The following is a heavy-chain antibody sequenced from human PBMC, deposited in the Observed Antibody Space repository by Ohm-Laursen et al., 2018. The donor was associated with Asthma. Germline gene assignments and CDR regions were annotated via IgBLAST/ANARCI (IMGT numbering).Heavy chain of an antibody. CDR2: ISWNSGSI. Sequence: SLRLSCTASGFTFDDYAMHWVRQAPGKGLEWVSGISWNSGSIGYADSVEGRFTISRDNAKNSLYLQMNSLRAEDTALYYCAKDKYGDYRLPVYWGQGTLVTVSS. D-gene: IGHD4-17*01. V-gene: IGHV3-9*01. J-gene: IGHJ4*02. CDR1: GFTFDDYA. CDR3: AKDKYGDYRLPVY.